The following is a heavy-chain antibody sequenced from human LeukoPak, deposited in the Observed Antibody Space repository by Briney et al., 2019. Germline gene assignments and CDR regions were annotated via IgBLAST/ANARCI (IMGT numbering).Heavy chain of an antibody. Sequence: SETLSLTCTVSGGSISNNYWSWIRQPPGKGLEWIGYIYYSGSTKYNPPLKSRVTISVDTSKNQFPLKLSSVTAADTAVYYCASSSWYYYFEYWGQGTLVTVSS. J-gene: IGHJ4*02. CDR1: GGSISNNY. D-gene: IGHD6-13*01. CDR3: ASSSWYYYFEY. CDR2: IYYSGST. V-gene: IGHV4-59*01.